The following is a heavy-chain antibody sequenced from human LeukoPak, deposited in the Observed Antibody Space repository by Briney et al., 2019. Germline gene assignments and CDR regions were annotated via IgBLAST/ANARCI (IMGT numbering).Heavy chain of an antibody. CDR1: GFNFSAFP. CDR3: AKDRGY. V-gene: IGHV3-23*01. Sequence: GGSLRLSCAASGFNFSAFPMTWVRQAPGKGLEWVSAISAVGDNTFYADSVKGRFTISRDNSKNALYLHMNSLRPEDTAEYYCAKDRGYWGQGTLVTVSS. J-gene: IGHJ4*02. CDR2: ISAVGDNT.